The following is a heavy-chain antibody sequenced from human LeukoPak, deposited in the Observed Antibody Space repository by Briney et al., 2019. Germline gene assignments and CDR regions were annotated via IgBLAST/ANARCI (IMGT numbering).Heavy chain of an antibody. J-gene: IGHJ3*02. CDR2: VNSDGRST. CDR1: GYTFSSYW. D-gene: IGHD3-3*01. V-gene: IGHV3-74*01. CDR3: ARDREKSGTTYYDFWSGYYRAGDDAFDI. Sequence: GGSLRLSCAASGYTFSSYWMHCVREAPGKGRVWVSRVNSDGRSTSYADSLGGRFTISRDNAKNTLYLQMNSLRDEDTAVYYCARDREKSGTTYYDFWSGYYRAGDDAFDIWGQGQWSPSLQ.